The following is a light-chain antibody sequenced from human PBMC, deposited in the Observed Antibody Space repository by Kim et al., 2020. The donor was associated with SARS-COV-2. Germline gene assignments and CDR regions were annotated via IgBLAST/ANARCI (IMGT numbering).Light chain of an antibody. Sequence: DIQLTQSPSSLSASVGDRVTITCRASQSISTYLNWYQRKPGRAPKLLIFAASILQSGVPSRFSGSGSGTDFTLTISSLQPEDFATYVSRQRDSAKTFGQGTKGDIK. CDR2: AAS. V-gene: IGKV1-39*01. CDR3: RQRDSAKT. J-gene: IGKJ1*01. CDR1: QSISTY.